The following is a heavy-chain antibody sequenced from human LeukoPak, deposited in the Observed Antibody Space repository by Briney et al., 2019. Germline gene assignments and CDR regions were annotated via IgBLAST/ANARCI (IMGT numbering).Heavy chain of an antibody. J-gene: IGHJ3*02. CDR3: ARDPPRIAAAGTKAFDI. D-gene: IGHD6-13*01. Sequence: PGGSLRLSCAASGFTFGDYYMTWIRQAPGKGLQWLSYISSSGSTKYYAESVKGRFTISRDNAKNSLYLQMNSLRAEDTAVYYCARDPPRIAAAGTKAFDIWGQGTMVTVSS. CDR1: GFTFGDYY. V-gene: IGHV3-11*04. CDR2: ISSSGSTK.